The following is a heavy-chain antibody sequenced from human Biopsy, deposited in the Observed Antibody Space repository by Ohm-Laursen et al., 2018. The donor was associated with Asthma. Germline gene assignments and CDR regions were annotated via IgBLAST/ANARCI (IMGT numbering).Heavy chain of an antibody. CDR2: MSYDGSIK. D-gene: IGHD3-10*01. J-gene: IGHJ4*02. V-gene: IGHV3-33*05. CDR1: GFTFSSYG. CDR3: ARGLDYSGRSGFDY. Sequence: SLRLSCAASGFTFSSYGMDWVRQAPGKGLEWVALMSYDGSIKDYADSVKGRFTISRDNSMNTLYLHMNSLRVEETAVYYCARGLDYSGRSGFDYWGQGSLVTVSS.